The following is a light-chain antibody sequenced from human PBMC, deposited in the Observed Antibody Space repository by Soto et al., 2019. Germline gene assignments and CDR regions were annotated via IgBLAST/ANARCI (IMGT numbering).Light chain of an antibody. CDR2: AAS. CDR1: QNIGVY. J-gene: IGKJ1*01. CDR3: HQTAANPWT. V-gene: IGKV1-39*01. Sequence: DIQMTQSPSSLSASVGDRVTITCRASQNIGVYLNWYQKKPGKAPELLIHAASSLQSGVPSTSSGSGSGTDFALTISSLQPEDFATYYCHQTAANPWTFAQGTKVDIK.